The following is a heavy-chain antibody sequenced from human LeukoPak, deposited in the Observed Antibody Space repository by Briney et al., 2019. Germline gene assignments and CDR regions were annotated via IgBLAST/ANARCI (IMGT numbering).Heavy chain of an antibody. J-gene: IGHJ4*02. CDR1: GFTFSKSW. V-gene: IGHV3-7*05. D-gene: IGHD3-10*01. Sequence: PGGSLRLSCAASGFTFSKSWMSWVRQAPGKGLEWVANIKEDGTDKYYVDSVKGRFTISRDNAQDSLYLQMNSLRAEDTAVYYCVTGGYYFGNWGQGTLVTVSS. CDR2: IKEDGTDK. CDR3: VTGGYYFGN.